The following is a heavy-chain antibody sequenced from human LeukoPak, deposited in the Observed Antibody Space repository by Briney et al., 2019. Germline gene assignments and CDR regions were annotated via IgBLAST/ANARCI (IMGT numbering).Heavy chain of an antibody. CDR2: INPNSGGT. D-gene: IGHD1-26*01. Sequence: ASVTVSCQASGYTFTGYYMHWVRPAAGQELAWMGWINPNSGGTNYAQKFQGRVNMTRDTSISPAYMELSRLRSDEPGVYDLARDDSGAYSGSYGSTFDIWGQGTMVTVSS. CDR3: ARDDSGAYSGSYGSTFDI. J-gene: IGHJ3*02. CDR1: GYTFTGYY. V-gene: IGHV1-2*02.